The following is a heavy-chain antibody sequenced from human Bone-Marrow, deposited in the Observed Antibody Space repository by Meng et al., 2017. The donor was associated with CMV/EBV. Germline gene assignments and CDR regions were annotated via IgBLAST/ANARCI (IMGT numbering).Heavy chain of an antibody. CDR2: IYSGGST. Sequence: GGSLRLSCAASGFTVSSNYMSWVRQAPGKGLEWVSVIYSGGSTYYADSVKGRFTISRDNSKNTLYLQMNSLRAEDTAVYYCAKDPHLITIFGVVIKKSPSNYYGMDVWGQGTTVTVSS. CDR3: AKDPHLITIFGVVIKKSPSNYYGMDV. CDR1: GFTVSSNY. D-gene: IGHD3-3*01. J-gene: IGHJ6*02. V-gene: IGHV3-53*05.